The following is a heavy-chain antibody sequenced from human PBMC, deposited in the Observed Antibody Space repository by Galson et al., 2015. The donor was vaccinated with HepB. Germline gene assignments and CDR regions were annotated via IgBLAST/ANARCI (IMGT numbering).Heavy chain of an antibody. J-gene: IGHJ4*02. Sequence: SETLSLTCTVSGGSITIYYWSWIRQPPGKGLEWIGEVFDDGSTHYDPSFEGRVTMSVDKYSNHVSLQVTHMAVADTAVYYCARHTAVSGSRGFDYWGQGTRVTVSS. CDR1: GGSITIYY. CDR2: VFDDGST. D-gene: IGHD6-19*01. V-gene: IGHV4-59*08. CDR3: ARHTAVSGSRGFDY.